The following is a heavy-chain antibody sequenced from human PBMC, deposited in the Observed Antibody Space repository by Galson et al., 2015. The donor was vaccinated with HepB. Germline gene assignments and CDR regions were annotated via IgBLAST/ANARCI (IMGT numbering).Heavy chain of an antibody. D-gene: IGHD6-19*01. CDR2: INPNSGGT. Sequence: SVKVSCKASGYTFTGYYMHWVRQAPGQGLEWMGWINPNSGGTNYAQKFQGRVTMTRDTSINTAYMELSRLRSDDTAVYYCARDIAVADGMDFQHWGQGTLVTVSS. V-gene: IGHV1-2*02. CDR3: ARDIAVADGMDFQH. CDR1: GYTFTGYY. J-gene: IGHJ1*01.